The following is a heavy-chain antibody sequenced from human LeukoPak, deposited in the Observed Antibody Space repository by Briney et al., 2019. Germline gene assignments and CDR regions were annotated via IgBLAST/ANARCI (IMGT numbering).Heavy chain of an antibody. V-gene: IGHV3-21*01. D-gene: IGHD6-13*01. CDR2: ISSSSSYI. CDR1: GFTFSSYS. Sequence: GGSLRLPCAASGFTFSSYSMSWVRQAPGKWLEWVSSISSSSSYIYYADSVKGRFTISRDNAKNSLYLQMNSLRAEDTAVYYCARGTIAAAENDYWGQGTLVTVSS. J-gene: IGHJ4*02. CDR3: ARGTIAAAENDY.